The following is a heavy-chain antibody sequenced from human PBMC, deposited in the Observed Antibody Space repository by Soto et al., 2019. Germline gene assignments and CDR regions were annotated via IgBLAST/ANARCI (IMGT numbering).Heavy chain of an antibody. V-gene: IGHV4-59*01. CDR3: ARDRGYYDSSGYFDY. D-gene: IGHD3-22*01. Sequence: PSGTLSLTAAVYGGAFRGYYWSWIRQPPGKGLEWIGYIYYSGSTNYNPSLKSRVTISVDTSKNQFSLKLSSVTAADTAVYYCARDRGYYDSSGYFDYWGQGTLVTVSS. CDR1: GGAFRGYY. J-gene: IGHJ4*02. CDR2: IYYSGST.